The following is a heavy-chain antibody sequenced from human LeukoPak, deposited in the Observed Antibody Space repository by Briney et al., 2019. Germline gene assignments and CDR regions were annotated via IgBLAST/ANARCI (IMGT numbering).Heavy chain of an antibody. Sequence: SETLSLTCSVSGGSINSGDFHWSWVRQSPGKGLEWIGYINYRGSTDYNSSLKSRLIISVDTSKNHFSLKLNSVTAADTAVYYCASVGGYYNYWGQGRLVIVSS. D-gene: IGHD3-22*01. CDR1: GGSINSGDFH. J-gene: IGHJ4*02. CDR3: ASVGGYYNY. CDR2: INYRGST. V-gene: IGHV4-30-4*01.